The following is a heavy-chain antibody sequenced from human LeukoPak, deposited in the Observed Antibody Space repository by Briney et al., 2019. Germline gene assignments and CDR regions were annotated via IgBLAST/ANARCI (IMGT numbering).Heavy chain of an antibody. CDR3: ARDGSPHWNDALDY. V-gene: IGHV4-4*07. CDR1: GGSISSYY. J-gene: IGHJ4*02. Sequence: KPSETLSLTCTVSGGSISSYYWSWIRQPAGKGLEWIGRIYTSGSTNYNPSLKSRVTMSVDTSKNQFSLKLSSVTAADTAVYSCARDGSPHWNDALDYWGQGTLVTVSS. D-gene: IGHD1-1*01. CDR2: IYTSGST.